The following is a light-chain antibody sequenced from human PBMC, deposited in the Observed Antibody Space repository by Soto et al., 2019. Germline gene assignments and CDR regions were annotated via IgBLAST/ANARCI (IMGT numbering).Light chain of an antibody. V-gene: IGKV3-11*01. J-gene: IGKJ4*01. Sequence: EIVLTQSPATLSLSPGERATLSCRASQSVSSSLAWYQQKPGQAPRLLISDASNRATGIPARFSGSGSGTDFTITVSSLEPEDFAVYYCQHRRDWPLTFGGGTKVEI. CDR3: QHRRDWPLT. CDR1: QSVSSS. CDR2: DAS.